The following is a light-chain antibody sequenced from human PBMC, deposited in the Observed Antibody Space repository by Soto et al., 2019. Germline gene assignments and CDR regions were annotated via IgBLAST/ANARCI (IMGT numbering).Light chain of an antibody. Sequence: EIVLTQFPGALSLSPGERVTLSCSASQTVSNTYLAWYQPKSGQAPKFLIYGASNRATGIPDRFSGSGSGTDFTLTISRLEPEDFAVYYCQQYGALPPTFGGGTKVEIK. CDR3: QQYGALPPT. CDR2: GAS. V-gene: IGKV3-20*01. CDR1: QTVSNTY. J-gene: IGKJ4*01.